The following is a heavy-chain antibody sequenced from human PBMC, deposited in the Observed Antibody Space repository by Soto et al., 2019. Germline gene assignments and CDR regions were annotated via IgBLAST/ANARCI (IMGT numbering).Heavy chain of an antibody. J-gene: IGHJ5*02. CDR1: GYTFTSYA. V-gene: IGHV1-3*01. CDR2: INAGNGNT. Sequence: ASVKVSCKASGYTFTSYAMHWVRQAPGQRLEWMGWINAGNGNTKYSQKFQGRVTITRDTSASTAYMELRSLRSDDTAVYYCARDLGSSGYKYNWFDPWGQGTLVTVSS. CDR3: ARDLGSSGYKYNWFDP. D-gene: IGHD3-22*01.